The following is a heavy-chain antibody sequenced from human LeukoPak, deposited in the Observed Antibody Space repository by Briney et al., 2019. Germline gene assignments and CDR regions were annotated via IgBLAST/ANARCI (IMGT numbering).Heavy chain of an antibody. V-gene: IGHV4-59*01. CDR2: IYGSGST. J-gene: IGHJ5*02. Sequence: SETLSLTCTVSGGSISSYYWSWIRQPPGKGLEWIGHIYGSGSTNYNPSPKSRGPLSVDTSKNQFSLTLSSVTAADTAVYYCAREGTSGTHLNWFDPWGQGTLVTVSS. CDR1: GGSISSYY. CDR3: AREGTSGTHLNWFDP. D-gene: IGHD1-1*01.